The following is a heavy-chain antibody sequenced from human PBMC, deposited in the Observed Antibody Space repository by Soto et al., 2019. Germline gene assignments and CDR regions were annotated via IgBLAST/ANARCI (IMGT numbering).Heavy chain of an antibody. Sequence: QVQLVQSGAEVKKPGASVKVSCKASGYTFTSYGISWVRQAPGQGLEWMGWISAYNGNTNYAQKLQGRVTMTTDTSTSAVYMELRSLRSDDTAVYYCARDRAEVVAATRSYYYYYMDVWGKGTTVTVSS. J-gene: IGHJ6*03. CDR3: ARDRAEVVAATRSYYYYYMDV. V-gene: IGHV1-18*01. D-gene: IGHD2-15*01. CDR1: GYTFTSYG. CDR2: ISAYNGNT.